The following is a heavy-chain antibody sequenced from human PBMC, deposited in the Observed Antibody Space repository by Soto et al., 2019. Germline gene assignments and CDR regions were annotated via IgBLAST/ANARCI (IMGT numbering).Heavy chain of an antibody. V-gene: IGHV4-59*01. J-gene: IGHJ4*02. Sequence: PSATLSLTCTVSGGSISSYYWSWIRQPPGKGLEWIGYIYYSGSTNYNPSLKSRVTISVDTSKNQFSLKLSSVTAADTAVYYCALAAAGTGLFDYWGQGTLVTVS. D-gene: IGHD6-13*01. CDR3: ALAAAGTGLFDY. CDR1: GGSISSYY. CDR2: IYYSGST.